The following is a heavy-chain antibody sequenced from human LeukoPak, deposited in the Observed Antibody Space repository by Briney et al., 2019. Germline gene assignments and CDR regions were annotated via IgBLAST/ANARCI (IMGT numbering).Heavy chain of an antibody. V-gene: IGHV3-30*02. CDR1: GFTFSSYG. J-gene: IGHJ6*03. D-gene: IGHD6-13*01. CDR3: AKDGPHHGSTWFRLDYYYYMDV. Sequence: GGSLRLSCVASGFTFSSYGMPWVRPAPGKGLEWVSFIRYDGSNKDYADSVKGRFTISRDNSKNTLYLQMNSLRAEDTAVYYCAKDGPHHGSTWFRLDYYYYMDVWGKGTTVTISS. CDR2: IRYDGSNK.